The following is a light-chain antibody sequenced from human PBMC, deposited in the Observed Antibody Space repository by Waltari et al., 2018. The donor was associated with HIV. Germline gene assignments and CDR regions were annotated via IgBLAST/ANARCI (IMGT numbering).Light chain of an antibody. CDR1: TSDVGSYNY. J-gene: IGLJ2*01. CDR3: TSYAGRNTFV. Sequence: QSALTQPPSASGSPGQSVTISCTGKTSDVGSYNYFSWYQQHQGKAPKLMIYEVFKRPSGVPDRFSGSKSGNTASLTVSGLQAEDEADYYCTSYAGRNTFVFGGGTKLTVL. CDR2: EVF. V-gene: IGLV2-8*01.